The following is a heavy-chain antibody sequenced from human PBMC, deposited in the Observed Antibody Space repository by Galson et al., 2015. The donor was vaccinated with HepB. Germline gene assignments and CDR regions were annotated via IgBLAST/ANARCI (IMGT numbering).Heavy chain of an antibody. J-gene: IGHJ5*02. Sequence: SLRLSCAASGFTFSSYSMNWVRQAPGKGLEWVSYISGSNNIYYADSVKGRFTISRDNAKNSLYLQMSSLRDEDTAVYYCARARGHLPLNWFDPWGQGTLVTVSS. CDR1: GFTFSSYS. D-gene: IGHD3-10*01. V-gene: IGHV3-48*02. CDR3: ARARGHLPLNWFDP. CDR2: ISGSNNI.